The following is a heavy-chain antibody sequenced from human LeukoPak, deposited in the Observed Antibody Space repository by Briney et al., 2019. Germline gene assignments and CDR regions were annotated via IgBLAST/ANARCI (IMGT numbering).Heavy chain of an antibody. J-gene: IGHJ6*02. CDR1: GYTFTSYG. Sequence: ASVKVSCKASGYTFTSYGISWVRQAPGQGLEWMGWISAYNGNTSYAQKLQGRVTMTTDTSTSTAYMELRSLRSDDTAVYYCARNSYDFWSGLSYGMDVWGQGTTVTVSS. CDR3: ARNSYDFWSGLSYGMDV. D-gene: IGHD3-3*01. V-gene: IGHV1-18*01. CDR2: ISAYNGNT.